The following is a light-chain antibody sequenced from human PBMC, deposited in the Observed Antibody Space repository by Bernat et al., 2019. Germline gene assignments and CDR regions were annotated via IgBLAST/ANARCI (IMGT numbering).Light chain of an antibody. CDR1: SSDVGSYNL. J-gene: IGLJ3*02. V-gene: IGLV2-23*01. CDR2: EGS. CDR3: CSYAGSSTWV. Sequence: QSALTQPASVSGSPGQSITISCTGTSSDVGSYNLVPWYQQHPGKAPKVMIYEGSKRPSGVSNRFSASKSGNTASLTISGLQAEDEADYYCCSYAGSSTWVFGGGTKLAVL.